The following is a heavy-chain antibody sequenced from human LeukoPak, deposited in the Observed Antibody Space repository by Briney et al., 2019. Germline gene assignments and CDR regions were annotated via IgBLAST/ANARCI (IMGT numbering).Heavy chain of an antibody. Sequence: PSETLSLTCTVSGGSISSYYWSWIRQPAGKGLEWIGRIYTSGSTNYNPSLKSRVTMSVDTSKNQFSLKLSSVTAADTAVYYCARAKSTPHFSSSYFDYWGQGTLVTVSS. CDR2: IYTSGST. CDR3: ARAKSTPHFSSSYFDY. J-gene: IGHJ4*02. D-gene: IGHD6-13*01. V-gene: IGHV4-4*07. CDR1: GGSISSYY.